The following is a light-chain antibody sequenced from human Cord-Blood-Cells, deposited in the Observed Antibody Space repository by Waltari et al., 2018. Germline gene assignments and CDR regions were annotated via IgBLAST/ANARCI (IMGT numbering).Light chain of an antibody. V-gene: IGKV1-39*01. Sequence: DIQMTQSPSSLSASVGDRVTITCRASQSISSYLNWYQQKPGKATKLLIYAASSLQSGVPSRFSGSESETDCTLTISSLQPEDFATYYCQQDYSTPWTFVPGTKVEIK. CDR1: QSISSY. CDR3: QQDYSTPWT. J-gene: IGKJ1*01. CDR2: AAS.